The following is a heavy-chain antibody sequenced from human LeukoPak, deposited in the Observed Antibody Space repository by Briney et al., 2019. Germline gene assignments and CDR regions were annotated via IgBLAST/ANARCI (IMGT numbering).Heavy chain of an antibody. J-gene: IGHJ5*02. D-gene: IGHD6-19*01. CDR1: GGSISSSSYY. CDR3: ARLGYSSGNWFDP. Sequence: SETLSLTCTDSGGSISSSSYYWGWIRQPPGKGLEWIGSIYFRGSTYYNPSLKSRVTISVDTSKNQFSLKLSSVTAADTAVYYCARLGYSSGNWFDPWGQGTLVTVSS. V-gene: IGHV4-39*01. CDR2: IYFRGST.